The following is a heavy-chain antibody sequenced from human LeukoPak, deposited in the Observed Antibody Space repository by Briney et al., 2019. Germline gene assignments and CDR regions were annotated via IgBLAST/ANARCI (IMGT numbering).Heavy chain of an antibody. CDR3: ARDSGSSSWYLGRNWFDP. D-gene: IGHD6-13*01. CDR2: IKQDGSEI. CDR1: GFTFRNYW. V-gene: IGHV3-7*01. J-gene: IGHJ5*02. Sequence: GGSLRLSCAASGFTFRNYWMGWVRQTPGKGLEWVANIKQDGSEIYYVDSVKGRFTISRDTAKDSLYLQMNSLRAEDTAVYYCARDSGSSSWYLGRNWFDPWGQGTLVTVSS.